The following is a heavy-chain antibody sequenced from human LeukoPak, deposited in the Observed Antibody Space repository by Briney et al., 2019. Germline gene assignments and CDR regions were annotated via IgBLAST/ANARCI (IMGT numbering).Heavy chain of an antibody. V-gene: IGHV3-21*01. CDR3: ARALDGYTLGY. J-gene: IGHJ4*02. CDR1: GFSVSNNY. CDR2: ISSSSSYI. Sequence: KPGGSLRLSCVTSGFSVSNNYMSWVRQAPGKGLEWVSSISSSSSYIYYADSVKGRFTISRDNAKNSLYLQMNSLRAEDTAVYYRARALDGYTLGYWGQGTLVTVSS. D-gene: IGHD5-12*01.